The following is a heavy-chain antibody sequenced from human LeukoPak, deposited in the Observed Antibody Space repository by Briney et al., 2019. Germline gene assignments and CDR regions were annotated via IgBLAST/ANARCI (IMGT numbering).Heavy chain of an antibody. D-gene: IGHD3-22*01. CDR2: INPNSGGT. CDR1: GYTFTGYY. V-gene: IGHV1-2*02. CDR3: TSDTYYYDSTGLGHWFDP. J-gene: IGHJ5*02. Sequence: GASVKVSCKASGYTFTGYYMHWARQAPGQGLEWMGWINPNSGGTNYAQKFQGRVTMTRDTSISTAYMKLSSLRSDDTAVYYCTSDTYYYDSTGLGHWFDPWGQGTLVTVSS.